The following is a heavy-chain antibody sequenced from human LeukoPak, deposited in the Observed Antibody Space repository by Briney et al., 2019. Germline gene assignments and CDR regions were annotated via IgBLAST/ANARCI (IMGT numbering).Heavy chain of an antibody. D-gene: IGHD2-2*02. CDR2: MNPNSGNT. Sequence: GASVKVSCKASGYTFTGYYMHWVRQAPGQGLEWMGWMNPNSGNTGYAQKFQGRVTITRNTSISTAYMELSSLRSEDTAVYYCARRSGGYCSSTSCYTGAFDIWGQGTMVTVSS. CDR3: ARRSGGYCSSTSCYTGAFDI. CDR1: GYTFTGYY. J-gene: IGHJ3*02. V-gene: IGHV1-8*03.